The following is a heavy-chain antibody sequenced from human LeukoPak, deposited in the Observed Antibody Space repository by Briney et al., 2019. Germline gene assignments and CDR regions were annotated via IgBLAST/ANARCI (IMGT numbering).Heavy chain of an antibody. D-gene: IGHD3-10*01. CDR2: IYYSGST. Sequence: SETLSLTCTVSGGSLSSYYWSWLRQPPGKGLEWIGYIYYSGSTNYNPSPKSRVTISVDTSKNQFSLKLSSVTAADTAVYYCASSSLRGGMDVWGQGTTVTVSS. V-gene: IGHV4-59*08. CDR3: ASSSLRGGMDV. CDR1: GGSLSSYY. J-gene: IGHJ6*02.